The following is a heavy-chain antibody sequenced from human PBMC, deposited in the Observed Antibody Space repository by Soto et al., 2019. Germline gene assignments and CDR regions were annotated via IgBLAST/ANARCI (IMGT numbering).Heavy chain of an antibody. Sequence: SETLSLTCTVSGGSISSGGYYWSWIRQHPGKGLEWIGYIYYSGSTYYNPSLKSRVTISEDTSKNQFSLKLSSVTAADTAVYYCARPDSSGWYGAFDIWGQGTMVTVSS. CDR3: ARPDSSGWYGAFDI. D-gene: IGHD6-19*01. J-gene: IGHJ3*02. V-gene: IGHV4-31*03. CDR2: IYYSGST. CDR1: GGSISSGGYY.